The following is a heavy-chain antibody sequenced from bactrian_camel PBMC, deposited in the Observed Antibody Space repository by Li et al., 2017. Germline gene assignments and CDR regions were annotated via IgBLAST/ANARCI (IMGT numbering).Heavy chain of an antibody. CDR3: AAGPIPWRPGVVTSVLLSTIRH. CDR2: MYTGFGGGNI. D-gene: IGHD2*01. CDR1: GRSNENYY. V-gene: IGHV3S32*01. Sequence: DVQLVESGGGSVQAGGSLRLSCAISGRSNENYYLAWFRQPPGKEREGVAAMYTGFGGGNIYNDDSVKGRFAISRDNAKSTLYLQMNSLKPEDTAMYQCAAGPIPWRPGVVTSVLLSTIRHWGQGTQVTVS. J-gene: IGHJ4*01.